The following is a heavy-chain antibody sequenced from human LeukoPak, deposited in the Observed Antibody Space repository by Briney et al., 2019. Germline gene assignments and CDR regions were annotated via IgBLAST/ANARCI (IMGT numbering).Heavy chain of an antibody. CDR3: ARVKAWFDP. V-gene: IGHV4-59*08. Sequence: SETLSLTCTVSGGSISSYYWSWIRQPPGKGLEWIGYIYYSGSTNYSPSLKSRVTISVDTSKNQFSLKLSSVTAAGTAVYYCARVKAWFDPWGQGTLVTVSS. CDR1: GGSISSYY. CDR2: IYYSGST. J-gene: IGHJ5*02.